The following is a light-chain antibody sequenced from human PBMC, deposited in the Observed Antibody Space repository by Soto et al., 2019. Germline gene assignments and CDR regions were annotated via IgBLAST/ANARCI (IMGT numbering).Light chain of an antibody. CDR2: GAS. CDR3: QQYNAWPRT. J-gene: IGKJ1*01. V-gene: IGKV3-20*01. Sequence: EVVLTQSPGTLSLSSGERATLSCRASQSVINSYLAWYQQKPGQAPRLLIYGASNRATGIPDRFSGSGSGTEFTLTITSLQSEDFAVYYCQQYNAWPRTFGQGTKVDI. CDR1: QSVINSY.